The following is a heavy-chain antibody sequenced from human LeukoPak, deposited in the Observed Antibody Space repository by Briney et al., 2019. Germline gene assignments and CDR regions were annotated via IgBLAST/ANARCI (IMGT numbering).Heavy chain of an antibody. D-gene: IGHD1-26*01. CDR3: PSDRGSYRSPSY. CDR2: ISGSGGST. Sequence: PGGSLRFSCAASGFTFSSYAMSWVRQAPGKGLEWVSAISGSGGSTYYADSVKGRFTISRDNSKNPLYLQMDRLRAEDTALYYCPSDRGSYRSPSYWGQGTLVTVSS. V-gene: IGHV3-23*01. J-gene: IGHJ4*02. CDR1: GFTFSSYA.